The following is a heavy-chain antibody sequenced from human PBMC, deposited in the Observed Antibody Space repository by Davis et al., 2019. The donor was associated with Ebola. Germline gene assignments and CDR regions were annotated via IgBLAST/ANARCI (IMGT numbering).Heavy chain of an antibody. Sequence: MPSETLSLTCAVYGGSFSGYYWNWICQPPGKGLQWIGEINHSGSTNYNPSLKSRVTTSVDTSKNQFSLKLNSVTAADTAVYYCARGIYDSSSSRSDYSDSWGQGTLVTVSS. J-gene: IGHJ4*02. CDR1: GGSFSGYY. V-gene: IGHV4-34*01. CDR3: ARGIYDSSSSRSDYSDS. D-gene: IGHD3-22*01. CDR2: INHSGST.